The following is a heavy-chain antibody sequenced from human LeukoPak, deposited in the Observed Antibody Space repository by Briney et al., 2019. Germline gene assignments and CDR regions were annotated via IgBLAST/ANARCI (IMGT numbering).Heavy chain of an antibody. CDR3: AKRGVVIRVILVGFHKEAYYFDS. D-gene: IGHD3-22*01. CDR2: ISDTGGRT. J-gene: IGHJ4*02. Sequence: PGGSLRLSCAVSGFTFSSYAMTWVRQAPGKGLEWVAGISDTGGRTNYADSVKGRFTISRDNPKNTLYLQMNSLRAEDTAVYFCAKRGVVIRVILVGFHKEAYYFDSWGQGALVTVSS. V-gene: IGHV3-23*01. CDR1: GFTFSSYA.